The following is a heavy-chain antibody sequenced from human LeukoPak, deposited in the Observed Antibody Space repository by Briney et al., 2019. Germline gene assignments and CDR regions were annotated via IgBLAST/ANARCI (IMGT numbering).Heavy chain of an antibody. J-gene: IGHJ3*02. Sequence: GGSLRLSCAASGFTFSSYAMSWVRQAPGKGLEWVSTISGSGGSTHYADSVESRFTISRDNSKNMLYLQMNSLRAEDTAVYYCAKDSVVVIAKGDAFDIWGQGTMVTVSS. CDR2: ISGSGGST. D-gene: IGHD2-21*01. CDR3: AKDSVVVIAKGDAFDI. CDR1: GFTFSSYA. V-gene: IGHV3-23*01.